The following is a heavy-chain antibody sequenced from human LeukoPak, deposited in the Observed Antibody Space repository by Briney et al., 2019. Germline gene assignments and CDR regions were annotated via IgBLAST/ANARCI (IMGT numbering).Heavy chain of an antibody. D-gene: IGHD2-15*01. V-gene: IGHV5-51*03. CDR2: LHPADSDT. Sequence: GRSLKISCKGSRYSFTNYWIGWVRQMPGKGLEWMGLLHPADSDTRYSPSFQGQVTISADNSISTAYLQWSSLKASDTAMYYCARLFRDCSGGSCYPYYFDYWGQGTLVTVSS. J-gene: IGHJ4*02. CDR1: RYSFTNYW. CDR3: ARLFRDCSGGSCYPYYFDY.